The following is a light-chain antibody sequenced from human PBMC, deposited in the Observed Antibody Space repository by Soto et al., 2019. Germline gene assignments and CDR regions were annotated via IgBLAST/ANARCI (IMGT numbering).Light chain of an antibody. Sequence: QSVVTQEPSLTVSPGGTVTLTCASNTGAVTSGNYASWFQQKPGQAPRTLIYTTNNKHSWTPARFSGSLLGDKAALTVSGVQPEDEADYYCLLYYGGAHLVFGGGTKVTVL. CDR2: TTN. J-gene: IGLJ3*02. V-gene: IGLV7-43*01. CDR1: TGAVTSGNY. CDR3: LLYYGGAHLV.